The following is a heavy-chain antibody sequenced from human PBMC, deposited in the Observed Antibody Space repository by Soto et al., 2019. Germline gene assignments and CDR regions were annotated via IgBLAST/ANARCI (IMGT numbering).Heavy chain of an antibody. D-gene: IGHD2-2*01. J-gene: IGHJ4*02. CDR3: ARVPDY. CDR2: TYHVGSP. V-gene: IGHV4-59*12. CDR1: GGSISSYY. Sequence: SLTCTVSGGSISSYYWSWIRQAPGKGLEWIGETYHVGSPSYNPSLKGRVSISVDKSNNQFLLKLNSLTAADAAVYYCARVPDYWGQGILVTVPQ.